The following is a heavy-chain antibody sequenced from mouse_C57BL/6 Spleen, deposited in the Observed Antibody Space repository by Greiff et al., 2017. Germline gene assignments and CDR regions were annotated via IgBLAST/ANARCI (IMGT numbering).Heavy chain of an antibody. V-gene: IGHV1-55*01. J-gene: IGHJ2*01. CDR1: GYTFTSYW. CDR2: IYPGSGST. D-gene: IGHD1-1*01. CDR3: ARALYYGSSLGY. Sequence: QVQLKQPGAELVKPGASVKMSCKASGYTFTSYWITWVKQRPGQGLEWIGDIYPGSGSTNYNEKFKSKATLTVDTSSSTAYMQLSSLTSEDSAVYYCARALYYGSSLGYWGQGTTLTVSS.